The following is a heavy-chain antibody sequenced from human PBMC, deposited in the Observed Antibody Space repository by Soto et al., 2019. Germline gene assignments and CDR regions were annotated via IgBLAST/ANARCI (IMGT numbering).Heavy chain of an antibody. CDR1: GFTFDDYA. V-gene: IGHV3-9*01. J-gene: IGHJ6*03. Sequence: EVQLVESGGGLVQPGRSLRLSCAASGFTFDDYAMHWVRQAPGKGLEWVSGISWNSGSIGYADSVNGRFTISRDNATNSLYLQMNSLRAEDTALYYCAKALWEHKAVAAPGHYYYYMYVWGKGTPVTVSS. D-gene: IGHD6-19*01. CDR3: AKALWEHKAVAAPGHYYYYMYV. CDR2: ISWNSGSI.